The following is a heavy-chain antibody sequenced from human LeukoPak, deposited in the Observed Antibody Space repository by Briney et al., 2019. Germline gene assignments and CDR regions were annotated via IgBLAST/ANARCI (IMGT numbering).Heavy chain of an antibody. D-gene: IGHD2-21*01. CDR3: AKDGVSAWQRYSDY. CDR1: GFTFSSYA. V-gene: IGHV3-23*01. J-gene: IGHJ4*02. Sequence: GGSLRLSCAASGFTFSSYAMSWVRQAPGKGLEWVSAISGSGGSTYYADSVKGRFTISRDNSKKTLYLQMNSLRVEDTAVYYCAKDGVSAWQRYSDYWGQGTLVTVSS. CDR2: ISGSGGST.